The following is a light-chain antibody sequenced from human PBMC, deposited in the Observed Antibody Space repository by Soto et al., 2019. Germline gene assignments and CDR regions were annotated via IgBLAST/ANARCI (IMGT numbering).Light chain of an antibody. CDR3: QQYGSSPQPIT. V-gene: IGKV3-20*01. CDR1: QSVSSSY. Sequence: EIVLTQSPGTLSLSPGERATLSCRASQSVSSSYLAWYQQKPGQAPRLLICGASSRATGIPDRFSGSGSGTDVTLTISRLEPEDFAVYYCQQYGSSPQPITFGQGTRLEIK. CDR2: GAS. J-gene: IGKJ5*01.